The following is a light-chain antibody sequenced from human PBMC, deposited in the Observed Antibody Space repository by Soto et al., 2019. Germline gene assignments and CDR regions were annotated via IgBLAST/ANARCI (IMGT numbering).Light chain of an antibody. V-gene: IGKV3-20*01. CDR1: QSVSSSY. Sequence: EIVLTQSPGTLSLSPGERATLSCRASQSVSSSYLAWYQQKPGQAPRILIYGASNRATGIPDRFRGSGSGTDFTLTISRLEPEDFAVYYCQQYGSSPWTFGQGTKVEIK. J-gene: IGKJ1*01. CDR3: QQYGSSPWT. CDR2: GAS.